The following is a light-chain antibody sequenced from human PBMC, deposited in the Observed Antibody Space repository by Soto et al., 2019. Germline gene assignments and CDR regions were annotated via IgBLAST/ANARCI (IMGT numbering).Light chain of an antibody. CDR2: GAS. CDR1: QSVSSN. Sequence: EIVMTQSPATLSVSPGEGATLSCRASQSVSSNLAWFQQKPGQAPRLLIYGASTRATDIPARFSGGGSGTEFTLTISSLQSEDFAVYYCQQYDKWLWTFGQGTKVEIK. J-gene: IGKJ1*01. CDR3: QQYDKWLWT. V-gene: IGKV3-15*01.